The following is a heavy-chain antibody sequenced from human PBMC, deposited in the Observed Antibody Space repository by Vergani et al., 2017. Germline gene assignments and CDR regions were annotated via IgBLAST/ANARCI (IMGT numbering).Heavy chain of an antibody. V-gene: IGHV3-23*01. CDR3: AKNSAVIRYYYGMDV. D-gene: IGHD4-23*01. CDR1: GFTFSSYA. J-gene: IGHJ6*02. CDR2: ISGSGGST. Sequence: EVQLLESGGGLVQPGGSLRLSCAASGFTFSSYAMSWVRQAPGKGLEWVSAISGSGGSTYYADSGKGRFTISRDNSKNTLYLQMNSLRAEDTAVCYCAKNSAVIRYYYGMDVWGQGTTVTVSS.